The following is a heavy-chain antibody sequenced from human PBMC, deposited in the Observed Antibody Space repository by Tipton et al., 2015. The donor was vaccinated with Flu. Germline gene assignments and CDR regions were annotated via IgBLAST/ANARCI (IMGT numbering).Heavy chain of an antibody. Sequence: SLRLSCTVSGFTFNSYWMSWVRQAPGKGLEWVANLKPDGGEKYYVDSVKGRFTISKDFAKISLYLQMNSLRAEDTAVYYCARGRGEQQLNRVDYWGQGTLVTVSS. CDR1: GFTFNSYW. CDR3: ARGRGEQQLNRVDY. CDR2: LKPDGGEK. J-gene: IGHJ4*02. V-gene: IGHV3-7*04. D-gene: IGHD6-13*01.